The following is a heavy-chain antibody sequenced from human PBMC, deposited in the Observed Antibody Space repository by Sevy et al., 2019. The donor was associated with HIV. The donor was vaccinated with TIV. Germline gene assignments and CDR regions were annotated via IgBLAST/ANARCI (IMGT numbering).Heavy chain of an antibody. Sequence: GGSLRLSCAASGFTFSSYGMHWVRQAPGKGLEWVAFIRYDGSNKYYADSVKGRFTISRDNSKNTLYLQMKSLRAEDTAAYYCATLAYSSSWYQSGPDYYYGMDVWGQGTTVTVSS. CDR2: IRYDGSNK. D-gene: IGHD6-13*01. CDR1: GFTFSSYG. V-gene: IGHV3-30*02. CDR3: ATLAYSSSWYQSGPDYYYGMDV. J-gene: IGHJ6*02.